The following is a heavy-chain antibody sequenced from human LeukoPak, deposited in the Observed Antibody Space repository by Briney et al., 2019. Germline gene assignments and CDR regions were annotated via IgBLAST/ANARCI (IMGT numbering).Heavy chain of an antibody. D-gene: IGHD1-26*01. J-gene: IGHJ3*02. Sequence: PVGSLRLSCEASGFTFSSYSMNWVRQAPGKGLEWVSSISSSSSYIHSADSVRGRLTISRDNAKNSLFLQMNSLRAEDTAVYYCARDEWGDAFDIWGQGTMVTVFS. CDR2: ISSSSSYI. CDR1: GFTFSSYS. CDR3: ARDEWGDAFDI. V-gene: IGHV3-21*01.